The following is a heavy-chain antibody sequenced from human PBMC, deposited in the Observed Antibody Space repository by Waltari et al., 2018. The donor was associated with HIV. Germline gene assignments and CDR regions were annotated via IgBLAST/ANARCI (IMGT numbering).Heavy chain of an antibody. CDR3: AKDLSSISMIIPRSYFDY. CDR2: ISNRVGST. J-gene: IGHJ4*02. D-gene: IGHD3-22*01. CDR1: GFTFSSYA. Sequence: EVQLLESGGGLVQPGGSLRLSCAASGFTFSSYAMSWVRQAPGKGRDVVSAISNRVGSTYYAYSVKGRFSISRDNSKNTLYLQMNSLRDEDTAVYYCAKDLSSISMIIPRSYFDYWGQGTLVTVSS. V-gene: IGHV3-23*01.